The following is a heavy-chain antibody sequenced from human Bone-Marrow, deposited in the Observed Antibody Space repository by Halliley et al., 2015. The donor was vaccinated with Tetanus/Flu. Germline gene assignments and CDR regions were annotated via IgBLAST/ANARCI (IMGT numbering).Heavy chain of an antibody. CDR2: VWSDGINK. Sequence: SLRLSRAVSGFTFSNHGMYWVRQPPGKGLEWLAVVWSDGINKFYADSVTGRFTISRDNSKNTLDLQMDSLRGEDTAVYYCAKERGPYNDFDIWGQGTMVTVFS. J-gene: IGHJ3*02. CDR1: GFTFSNHG. D-gene: IGHD2-2*02. V-gene: IGHV3-33*06. CDR3: AKERGPYNDFDI.